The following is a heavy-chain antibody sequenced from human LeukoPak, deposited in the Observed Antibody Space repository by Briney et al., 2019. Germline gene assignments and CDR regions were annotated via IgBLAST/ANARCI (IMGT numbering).Heavy chain of an antibody. D-gene: IGHD3-10*01. V-gene: IGHV4-34*01. CDR1: GGSFSGYY. J-gene: IGHJ5*02. CDR3: ARGQAAYGHNWFDP. CDR2: INHSGST. Sequence: SETLSLTCAVYGGSFSGYYWSWLRQPPGKGLEWIGEINHSGSTNYNPSLKSRVTISVDTSKNQFSLKLSSVTAADTAVYYCARGQAAYGHNWFDPWGQGTLVTVSS.